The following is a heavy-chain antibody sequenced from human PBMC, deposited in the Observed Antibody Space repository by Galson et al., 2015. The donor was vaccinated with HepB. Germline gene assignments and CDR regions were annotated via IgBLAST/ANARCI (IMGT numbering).Heavy chain of an antibody. CDR3: GRDEGGWSDY. J-gene: IGHJ4*02. D-gene: IGHD6-19*01. Sequence: SVKVSCKASGYIFTSYAINWVRQAPGQGLEWMGWINTNTGNPTYVQDFTGRFVFSLDTSVSTAYLQISSLKAEDTAVYYCGRDEGGWSDYWGQGSLVTVSS. CDR2: INTNTGNP. CDR1: GYIFTSYA. V-gene: IGHV7-4-1*02.